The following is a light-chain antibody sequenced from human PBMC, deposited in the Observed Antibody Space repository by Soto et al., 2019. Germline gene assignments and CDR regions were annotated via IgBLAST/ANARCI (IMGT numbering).Light chain of an antibody. CDR3: CSYAGSSPNYV. CDR1: SSDVGSYNL. J-gene: IGLJ1*01. CDR2: EGS. Sequence: QSALTQPASVSGSPGQSITISCTGTSSDVGSYNLVSWYQQHPGKAPKLMIYEGSKRPSGVSNRFSGSKSGNAASLTISGLQAEDEGDYYCCSYAGSSPNYVFGTGTKVTVL. V-gene: IGLV2-23*01.